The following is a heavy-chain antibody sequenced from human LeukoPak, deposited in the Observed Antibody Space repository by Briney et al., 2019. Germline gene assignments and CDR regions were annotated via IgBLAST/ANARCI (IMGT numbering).Heavy chain of an antibody. V-gene: IGHV3-21*01. CDR3: ARSGYNWNDVIFFDY. CDR2: ISSSSSSI. CDR1: GFTFSGYT. J-gene: IGHJ4*02. Sequence: GGSLRLSCAASGFTFSGYTMNWVRQAPGKGLEWVSFISSSSSSIYYADSVKGRFTISRDNAKNSLYLQMNSLRAEDTAVYYCARSGYNWNDVIFFDYWGQGTLVTVSS. D-gene: IGHD1-1*01.